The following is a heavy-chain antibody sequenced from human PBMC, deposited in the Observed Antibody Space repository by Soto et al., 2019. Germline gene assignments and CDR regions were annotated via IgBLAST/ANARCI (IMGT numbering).Heavy chain of an antibody. CDR1: GFAFSPYS. CDR2: ISGSGNYT. J-gene: IGHJ4*02. CDR3: AREGINNYNEFYFDS. V-gene: IGHV3-21*06. D-gene: IGHD4-4*01. Sequence: PGGSLRLSCAASGFAFSPYSMSWVRQAPGKGLEWVSSISGSGNYTHYADFLRGRFTISRDNAKTSLFLQMDSLRAEDTAVYYCAREGINNYNEFYFDSWGQGTVVTVSS.